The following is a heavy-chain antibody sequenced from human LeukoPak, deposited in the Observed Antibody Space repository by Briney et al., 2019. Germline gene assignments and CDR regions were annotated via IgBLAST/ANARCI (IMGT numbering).Heavy chain of an antibody. CDR2: IGGSGGST. V-gene: IGHV3-23*01. Sequence: HPGGSLRLSCAASGFIFSNYGMSWVRQAPGKGLEWVSAIGGSGGSTYYADSVKGRFTISRDNSKNTLYLQMNSLRAEDTAVYYCAKAGAYSFDISGYYLDYWGQGTLVTVSS. CDR1: GFIFSNYG. J-gene: IGHJ4*02. D-gene: IGHD3-22*01. CDR3: AKAGAYSFDISGYYLDY.